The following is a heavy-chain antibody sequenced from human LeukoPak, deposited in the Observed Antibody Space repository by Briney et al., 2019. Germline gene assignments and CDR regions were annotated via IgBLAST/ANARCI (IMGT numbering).Heavy chain of an antibody. J-gene: IGHJ4*02. CDR1: GFTFSSYA. CDR3: ARQTRDALDY. CDR2: ISYDGSNK. D-gene: IGHD4-11*01. V-gene: IGHV3-30*14. Sequence: GGSLRLSCAASGFTFSSYAMHWVRQAPGKGLEWVAVISYDGSNKYYADSVKGRFTISRDNSKNTLYLQMNSLRAEDTAVYYCARQTRDALDYWGQGTLVTVSS.